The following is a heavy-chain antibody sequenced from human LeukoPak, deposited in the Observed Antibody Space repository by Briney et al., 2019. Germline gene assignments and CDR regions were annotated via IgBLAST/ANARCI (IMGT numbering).Heavy chain of an antibody. D-gene: IGHD6-19*01. CDR2: IYPGDSDT. J-gene: IGHJ4*02. V-gene: IGHV5-51*01. Sequence: GESLKISCKGSGYSFTSYWIGWVRQMPGKGLEWMGIIYPGDSDTRYSPSFQGQVTISADKSISTAYLQWSSLKASDTALYYCARRVAVAGYYFDYWGQGTLVTVSS. CDR1: GYSFTSYW. CDR3: ARRVAVAGYYFDY.